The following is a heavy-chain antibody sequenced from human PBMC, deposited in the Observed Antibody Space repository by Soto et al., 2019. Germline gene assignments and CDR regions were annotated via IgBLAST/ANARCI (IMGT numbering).Heavy chain of an antibody. V-gene: IGHV3-7*01. CDR3: ARAKWGGY. J-gene: IGHJ4*02. D-gene: IGHD7-27*01. CDR1: GFTFSAYW. CDR2: IKGDGSEK. Sequence: EVQLVESGGGSVQPGGSLRLSCAASGFTFSAYWMTWVRQAPGKGLEWVANIKGDGSEKYYVDSVKGRFTISRDNANNSLYLQMNSLRAEDTAVYFCARAKWGGYWGQGALVTVSS.